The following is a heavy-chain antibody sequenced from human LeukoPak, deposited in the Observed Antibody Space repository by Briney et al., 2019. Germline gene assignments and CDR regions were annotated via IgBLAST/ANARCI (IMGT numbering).Heavy chain of an antibody. CDR1: GYTFTSYD. CDR3: ARGSTYARYYDILTGYYRHYYFDY. Sequence: ASVKVSCKASGYTFTSYDINWVRQATGQGLEWMGWMNPNSGNTGYAQKFQGRVTITRNTSISTAYMELSSLRSEDTAVYYCARGSTYARYYDILTGYYRHYYFDYWGQGTLVTVSS. J-gene: IGHJ4*02. CDR2: MNPNSGNT. V-gene: IGHV1-8*03. D-gene: IGHD3-9*01.